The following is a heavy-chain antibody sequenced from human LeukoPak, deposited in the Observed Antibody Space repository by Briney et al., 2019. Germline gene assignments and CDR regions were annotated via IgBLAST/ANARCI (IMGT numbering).Heavy chain of an antibody. Sequence: PGGSLRLSCAASGFTFSRYEMNWVRQAPGKVLEWLSYITGSSSNIYYADSLKGRFTISRYNAENTLYLQMHSLRGEDTAVYYCARGPMVRGAYALDVWGQGTTVTVSS. CDR2: ITGSSSNI. J-gene: IGHJ6*02. CDR1: GFTFSRYE. D-gene: IGHD3-10*01. CDR3: ARGPMVRGAYALDV. V-gene: IGHV3-48*03.